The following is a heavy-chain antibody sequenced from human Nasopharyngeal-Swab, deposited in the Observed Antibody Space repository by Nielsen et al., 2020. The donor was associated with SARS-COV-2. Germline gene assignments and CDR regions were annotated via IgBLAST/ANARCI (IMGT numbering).Heavy chain of an antibody. V-gene: IGHV4-34*01. CDR3: ARSKKAPFDY. Sequence: RQAPGKGLEWSGEINHSGSTNYNPSLKSRVTISVDTSKNQFSLKLSSVTAADTAVYYCARSKKAPFDYWGQGTLVTVSS. J-gene: IGHJ4*02. CDR2: INHSGST.